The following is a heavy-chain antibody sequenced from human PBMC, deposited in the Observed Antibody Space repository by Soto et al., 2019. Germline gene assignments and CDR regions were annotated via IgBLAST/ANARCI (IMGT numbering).Heavy chain of an antibody. Sequence: QVQLVQSGAEEKKPGASVKVSCKASGYTFTSHAMHWVRQAPGQRLEWMGWINAGNGNTKYSQKFQGRVTITTATSASTAYMELSSLRSEDTAVYYCARDGIAAAGTSSFDPWGQGTLVTVSS. J-gene: IGHJ5*02. CDR1: GYTFTSHA. CDR3: ARDGIAAAGTSSFDP. CDR2: INAGNGNT. V-gene: IGHV1-3*05. D-gene: IGHD6-13*01.